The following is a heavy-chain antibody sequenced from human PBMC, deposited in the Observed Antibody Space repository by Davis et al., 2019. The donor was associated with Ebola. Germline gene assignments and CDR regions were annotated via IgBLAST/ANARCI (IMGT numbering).Heavy chain of an antibody. Sequence: ASVKVSCKVSGYTLTELSMHWVRQAPGKGLEWMGGFDPEDGETIYAQKFQGRVTMTEDTSTDTAYMELSRLRSDDTAVYYCARGSRYYDSSGYYYTPFPFDYWGQGTLVTVSS. CDR3: ARGSRYYDSSGYYYTPFPFDY. CDR1: GYTLTELS. CDR2: FDPEDGET. V-gene: IGHV1-24*01. J-gene: IGHJ4*02. D-gene: IGHD3-22*01.